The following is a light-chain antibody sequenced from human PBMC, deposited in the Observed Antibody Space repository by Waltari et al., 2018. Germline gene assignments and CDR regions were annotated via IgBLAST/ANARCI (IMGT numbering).Light chain of an antibody. V-gene: IGKV3-20*01. J-gene: IGKJ1*01. CDR2: HAS. CDR3: QKYESLPAT. Sequence: EIVLTQSPGTLSLSPGESATPSCRASQSIGIYLAWYQQKPGQAPRLLMYHASSRATGIPDRFSGSGSGTDFSLTISRLEPEDFAVYYCQKYESLPATFGQGTKVEIK. CDR1: QSIGIY.